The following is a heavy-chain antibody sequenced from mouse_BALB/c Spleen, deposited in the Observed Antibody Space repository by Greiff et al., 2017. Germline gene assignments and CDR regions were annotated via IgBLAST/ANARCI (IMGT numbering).Heavy chain of an antibody. CDR2: IWGGGST. V-gene: IGHV2-6-4*01. CDR1: GFSLSRYS. J-gene: IGHJ3*01. D-gene: IGHD2-4*01. CDR3: ARNYDYDREFAY. Sequence: QVTLKESGPGLVAPSQSLSITCTVSGFSLSRYSVHWVRQPPGKGLEWLGMIWGGGSTDYNSALKSRLSISKDNSKSQVFLKMNSLQTDDTAMYYCARNYDYDREFAYWGQGTLVTVSA.